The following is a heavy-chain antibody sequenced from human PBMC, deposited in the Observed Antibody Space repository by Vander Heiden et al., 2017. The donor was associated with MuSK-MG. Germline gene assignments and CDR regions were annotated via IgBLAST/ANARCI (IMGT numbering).Heavy chain of an antibody. CDR1: EFHFDDFL. CDR2: VSWDGSIT. V-gene: IGHV3-43*01. CDR3: ARESSSSAVGILDH. D-gene: IGHD6-25*01. Sequence: VHLVESGGAVRKPGGHLRLSCAACEFHFDDFLIHCGRQAPGKGLEWFSLVSWDGSITNYAGSVKGRFTISRDNRKNFVYLQMNRLTFEDSALYYCARESSSSAVGILDHWGQGTLVSVPS. J-gene: IGHJ1*01.